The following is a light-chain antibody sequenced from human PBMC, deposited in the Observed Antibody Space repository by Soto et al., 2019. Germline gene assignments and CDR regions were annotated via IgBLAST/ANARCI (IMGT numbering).Light chain of an antibody. V-gene: IGLV1-40*01. CDR2: ENN. CDR1: SSNIGAGYD. Sequence: QSVLTQPPSVSEAPGQRVTISCTGTSSNIGAGYDGPWYQQVPGTAPNFLIYENNNRPSGVPDRFSGSKSGTSASLAITGLQAEDEAEYYCQSYDSSLSGYVFGTGTKVTVL. CDR3: QSYDSSLSGYV. J-gene: IGLJ1*01.